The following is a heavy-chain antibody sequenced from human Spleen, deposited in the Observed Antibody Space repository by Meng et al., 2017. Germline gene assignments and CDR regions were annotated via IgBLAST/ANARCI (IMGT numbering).Heavy chain of an antibody. CDR2: ISGGGDST. D-gene: IGHD5-18*01. CDR1: GFNFNSYV. J-gene: IGHJ3*02. Sequence: GESLKISCAASGFNFNSYVMSWVRQAPGKGLEWVSAISGGGDSTYYADSVKGRFTISRDNSKNTLYLQMNSLEAEDTAVYYCARGGLYSYGPDDGFNIWGQGTMVTVSS. V-gene: IGHV3-23*01. CDR3: ARGGLYSYGPDDGFNI.